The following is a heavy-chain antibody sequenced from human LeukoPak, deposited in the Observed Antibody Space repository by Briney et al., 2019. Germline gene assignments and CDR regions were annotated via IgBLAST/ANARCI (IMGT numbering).Heavy chain of an antibody. CDR1: GFTFSGFS. Sequence: GGSLRLSCAASGFTFSGFSMHWIRQAPGKGLEYVSAITCNGDYTYYADSVKGRFTISRDNSKNTLYLHMGSLRGEDMALYFCVRIGTENFYDLWGQGTLVTVSS. D-gene: IGHD2/OR15-2a*01. V-gene: IGHV3-64*02. J-gene: IGHJ5*02. CDR2: ITCNGDYT. CDR3: VRIGTENFYDL.